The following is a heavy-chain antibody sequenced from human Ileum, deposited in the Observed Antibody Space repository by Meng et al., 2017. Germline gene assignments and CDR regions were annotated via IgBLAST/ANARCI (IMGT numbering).Heavy chain of an antibody. D-gene: IGHD2-2*02. V-gene: IGHV4-59*08. J-gene: IGHJ4*02. CDR2: TYYSGTT. CDR1: GGSISGSY. CDR3: ARGKAIPDF. Sequence: QAQLQVSGSGLVKPSETLSLTCTVSGGSISGSYWSWIRQFPGKGLEWIGYTYYSGTTNYNPSLRGRVTMSVDTSRAQFSLKLTSVTAADTAIYYCARGKAIPDFWGQGTLVTVSS.